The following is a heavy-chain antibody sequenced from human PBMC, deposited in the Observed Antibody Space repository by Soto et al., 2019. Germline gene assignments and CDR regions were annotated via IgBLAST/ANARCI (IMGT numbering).Heavy chain of an antibody. D-gene: IGHD3-3*01. CDR3: ASARSGVLFDY. CDR2: INGDGSST. J-gene: IGHJ4*02. CDR1: GFTFSNYW. Sequence: EVQLVESGGGLIQPGGSLRLSCAASGFTFSNYWMHWVRQAPGKGLVWVSRINGDGSSTFYADSVKGRFTISRDHAKNPRHLQMNRLRVENTALYYCASARSGVLFDYWGVGTLVTVSS. V-gene: IGHV3-74*01.